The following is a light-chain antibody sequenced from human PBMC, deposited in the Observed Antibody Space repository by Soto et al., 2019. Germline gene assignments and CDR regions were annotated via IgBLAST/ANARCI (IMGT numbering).Light chain of an antibody. CDR3: QQHNNWPIT. CDR1: QSVSSY. CDR2: DAS. V-gene: IGKV3-11*01. Sequence: EIVLTQSPATLSLSPGERATLSCRASQSVSSYLAWYQQKPGQAPRLLIYDASNRATGIPARFSGSGSGIDFTLTISSLEPEDFAVYYCQQHNNWPITFGPGTKVDIK. J-gene: IGKJ3*01.